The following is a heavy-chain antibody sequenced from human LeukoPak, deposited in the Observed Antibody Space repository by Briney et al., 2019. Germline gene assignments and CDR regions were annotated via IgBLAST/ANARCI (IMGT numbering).Heavy chain of an antibody. J-gene: IGHJ4*02. CDR1: GFTFSSYE. D-gene: IGHD1-26*01. V-gene: IGHV3-48*03. CDR2: ITSGGSTI. CDR3: ASRIVGTPDYFDY. Sequence: GGSLRLSCAASGFTFSSYEMNWVRQAPGKGLEWVSYITSGGSTIYYADFVKGRFTISRDNAKNSLYLQMNSLRVEDTAVYYCASRIVGTPDYFDYWGQGTLVTVSS.